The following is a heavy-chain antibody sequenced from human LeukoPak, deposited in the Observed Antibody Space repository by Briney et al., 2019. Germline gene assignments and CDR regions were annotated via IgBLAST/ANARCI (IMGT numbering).Heavy chain of an antibody. CDR2: IYYSGST. J-gene: IGHJ6*03. D-gene: IGHD3-10*01. CDR1: GVSISSHY. Sequence: SETLSLTCTVSGVSISSHYWSWIRQPPGKGLEWVGYIYYSGSTNYNPSLKSRVTISVDKSKNQFSLKLSSVPAADTAVYYCAREGSGSGSYYWSYYYYYMDVWGKGTTVTVAS. CDR3: AREGSGSGSYYWSYYYYYMDV. V-gene: IGHV4-59*11.